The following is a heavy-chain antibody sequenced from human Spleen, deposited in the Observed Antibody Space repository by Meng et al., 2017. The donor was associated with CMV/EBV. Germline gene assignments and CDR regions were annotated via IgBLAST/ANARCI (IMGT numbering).Heavy chain of an antibody. D-gene: IGHD3-3*01. V-gene: IGHV3-30*02. J-gene: IGHJ4*02. CDR3: ARDHLDYDFWSGSSYYYFDY. CDR1: GFIFSTSG. Sequence: GESLKISCAASGFIFSTSGMHWVRQAPGKGLEWVAFIRYDGSDEYYADSVKGRFTISRDNAKNSLYLQMNSLRAEDTAVYYCARDHLDYDFWSGSSYYYFDYWGQGTLVTVSS. CDR2: IRYDGSDE.